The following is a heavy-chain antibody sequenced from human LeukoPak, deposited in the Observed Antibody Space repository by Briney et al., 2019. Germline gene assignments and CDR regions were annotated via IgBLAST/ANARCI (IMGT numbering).Heavy chain of an antibody. J-gene: IGHJ4*02. CDR1: GLTFSTYG. CDR2: IQNDGNDK. Sequence: GGSLRLSCAASGLTFSTYGMHWVRQAPGKGLEWVASIQNDGNDKYYADSVKGRFTISKDNSKNTVDLQMNSLRAEDTAIYYCAKDVDYGDYVVYWGQGTLVTVSS. CDR3: AKDVDYGDYVVY. D-gene: IGHD4-17*01. V-gene: IGHV3-30*02.